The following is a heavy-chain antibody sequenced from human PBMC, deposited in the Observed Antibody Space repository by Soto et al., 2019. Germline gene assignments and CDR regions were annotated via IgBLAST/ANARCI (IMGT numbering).Heavy chain of an antibody. V-gene: IGHV4-4*02. J-gene: IGHJ4*02. Sequence: QVQLQESGPGLVKPSGTLSLTCAVSGGSISSSNWWSWVRQPPGKGLEWIGEIYHSGSTNYNPSLKSRIXXSXDXSKTQCSLKLSSVTAADTAVYYCARVSGSYYAMIDYWGQGTLVTVSS. CDR3: ARVSGSYYAMIDY. D-gene: IGHD1-26*01. CDR2: IYHSGST. CDR1: GGSISSSNW.